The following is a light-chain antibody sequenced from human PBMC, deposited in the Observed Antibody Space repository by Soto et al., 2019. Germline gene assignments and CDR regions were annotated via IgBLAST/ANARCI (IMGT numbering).Light chain of an antibody. CDR3: LHYNDWPRWT. CDR2: GAS. Sequence: EIVMTQSPATLSLSPGERATLSCRASQSGSSDLAWYQQVPGQAPRLPIFGASSRATGIPARFSGSGSGTEFTLTISSLQSEDFAVYYCLHYNDWPRWTFGQGTKVEIK. V-gene: IGKV3-15*01. CDR1: QSGSSD. J-gene: IGKJ1*01.